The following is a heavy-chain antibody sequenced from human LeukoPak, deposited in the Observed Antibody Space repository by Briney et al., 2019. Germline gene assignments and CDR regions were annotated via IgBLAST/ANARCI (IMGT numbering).Heavy chain of an antibody. Sequence: GVSLRLSCAASGFTFRDYYMSGIRQAPGKGLEWVSYISSSGSTIYYADSVKGRFTISRDNAKNSLYLQMNSLRAEDTAVYYCARDIIVSGYYVSWGQGTLVTVSS. CDR2: ISSSGSTI. CDR3: ARDIIVSGYYVS. V-gene: IGHV3-11*01. D-gene: IGHD3-22*01. CDR1: GFTFRDYY. J-gene: IGHJ5*02.